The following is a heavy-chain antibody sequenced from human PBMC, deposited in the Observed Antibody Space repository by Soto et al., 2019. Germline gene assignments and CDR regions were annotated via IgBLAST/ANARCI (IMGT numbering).Heavy chain of an antibody. CDR2: IYYSGST. Sequence: SETLSLTXTVSGGSISSGDYYWSWIRQPPGKGLEWIGYIYYSGSTYYNPSLKSRVTISVDTSKNQFSLKLSSVTAADTAVYYCARVGVMSTFGGVMPTYYFDYWGQGTLVTVSS. CDR1: GGSISSGDYY. J-gene: IGHJ4*02. CDR3: ARVGVMSTFGGVMPTYYFDY. V-gene: IGHV4-30-4*01. D-gene: IGHD3-16*01.